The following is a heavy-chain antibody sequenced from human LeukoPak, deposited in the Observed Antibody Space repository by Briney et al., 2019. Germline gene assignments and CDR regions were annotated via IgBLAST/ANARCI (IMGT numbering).Heavy chain of an antibody. CDR2: IYPGDSDT. J-gene: IGHJ4*02. V-gene: IGHV5-51*01. D-gene: IGHD3-22*01. Sequence: GESLKISCKGFGYTFTSYWIARGRQMPGKGPEWMGIIYPGDSDTRYSPSFQGQVTISADKSINNAYLQWSSLKDSDTAMYYCARRYDNTGYYVYWGQGTLVTVSS. CDR3: ARRYDNTGYYVY. CDR1: GYTFTSYW.